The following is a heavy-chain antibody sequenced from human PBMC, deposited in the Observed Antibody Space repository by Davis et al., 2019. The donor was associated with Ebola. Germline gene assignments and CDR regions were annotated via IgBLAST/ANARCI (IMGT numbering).Heavy chain of an antibody. CDR1: GFSFTDYG. D-gene: IGHD6-13*01. J-gene: IGHJ4*02. V-gene: IGHV1-18*01. CDR2: ISAYTGHT. Sequence: ASVKVSCKASGFSFTDYGITWVRQAPGQGLEFMGWISAYTGHTNYAQSFQGRIAMTIDTSTNTLYMELRSLRSDDTAMYYCVRSNSWYGDYWGRGTQVTVSS. CDR3: VRSNSWYGDY.